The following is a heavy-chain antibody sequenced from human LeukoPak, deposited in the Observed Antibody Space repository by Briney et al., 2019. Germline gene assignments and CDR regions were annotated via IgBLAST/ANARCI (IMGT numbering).Heavy chain of an antibody. CDR2: IYHSGST. V-gene: IGHV4-38-2*02. CDR1: GYSISSGYY. CDR3: ARTIAAAGNYYFDY. D-gene: IGHD6-13*01. Sequence: SETLSLTCTVSGYSISSGYYWGWIRQPPGKGLEWIGSIYHSGSTYYNPSLKSRVTISVDTSKNQFSLKLSSVTAADTAVYYCARTIAAAGNYYFDYWGQGTLVTVSS. J-gene: IGHJ4*02.